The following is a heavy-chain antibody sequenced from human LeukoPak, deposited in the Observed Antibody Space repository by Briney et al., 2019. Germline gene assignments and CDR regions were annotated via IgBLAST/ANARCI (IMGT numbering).Heavy chain of an antibody. V-gene: IGHV4-4*07. J-gene: IGHJ3*02. CDR1: GGSISSYY. CDR3: AKSNGYGLVDI. CDR2: IYTSGST. D-gene: IGHD3-10*01. Sequence: PSETLSLTCTVSGGSISSYYWSWIRQPAGKGLEWIGRIYTSGSTNYNPSLKSRVTISLDTSRNQFSLKLNSVTAADTAVYYCAKSNGYGLVDIWGQGTMVTVSS.